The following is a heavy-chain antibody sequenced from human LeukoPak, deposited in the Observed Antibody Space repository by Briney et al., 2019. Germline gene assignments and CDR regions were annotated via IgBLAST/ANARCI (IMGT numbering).Heavy chain of an antibody. CDR3: ASQSTVYSGFPVDY. Sequence: SETLSLTCSVSGGSVSNNLYAWVWLRQPPGKGLEWIGEINHSGSTNYNPSLKSRVTISVDTSKNHFSLKLSSVTAADTAVYYCASQSTVYSGFPVDYWGQGTLVTVSS. V-gene: IGHV4-39*02. CDR1: GGSVSNNLYA. CDR2: INHSGST. J-gene: IGHJ4*02. D-gene: IGHD5-18*01.